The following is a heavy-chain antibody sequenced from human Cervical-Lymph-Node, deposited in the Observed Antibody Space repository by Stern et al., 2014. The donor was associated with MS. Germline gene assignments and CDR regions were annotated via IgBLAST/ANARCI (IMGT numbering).Heavy chain of an antibody. CDR2: INPNNGGT. V-gene: IGHV1-2*02. J-gene: IGHJ4*02. Sequence: MQLVESGAEVKKPGASVKVSCKASGYSFTGYYTHWVRQAPGQGLEWMAWINPNNGGTDYAQKFQGRVTMTRDTSISTAYMELINLISDDTAVYYCARGSSIEGKKIKALDYWGQGTLVTVSS. CDR3: ARGSSIEGKKIKALDY. CDR1: GYSFTGYY. D-gene: IGHD2-2*01.